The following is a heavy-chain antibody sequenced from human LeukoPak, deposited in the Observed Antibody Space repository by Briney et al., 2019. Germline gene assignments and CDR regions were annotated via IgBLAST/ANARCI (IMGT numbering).Heavy chain of an antibody. CDR3: TRDPIVVVVAATRYYYGMDV. CDR2: IRSKAYGGTT. J-gene: IGHJ6*02. Sequence: PGGSLRLSCTASGFTFGDYAMSWVRQAPGKGLEWVGFIRSKAYGGTTEYAASVKGRFTNSRDDSKSIAYLQTNSLKTEDTAVYYCTRDPIVVVVAATRYYYGMDVWGQGTTVTVSS. CDR1: GFTFGDYA. V-gene: IGHV3-49*04. D-gene: IGHD2-15*01.